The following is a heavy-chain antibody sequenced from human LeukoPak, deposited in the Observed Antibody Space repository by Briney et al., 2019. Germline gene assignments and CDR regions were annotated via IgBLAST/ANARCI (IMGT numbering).Heavy chain of an antibody. CDR1: GFTFSSYA. J-gene: IGHJ4*02. V-gene: IGHV3-23*01. Sequence: GGSLRLSCAASGFTFSSYAMSWVRQAPGKGLEWVSAISGSGGSTYYADSVKGRFTISRDNSKNTLYLQMNSLRAEDTAVYYCAKCPYYDYVWGSYRNTAGDYWGQGTLVTVSS. D-gene: IGHD3-16*02. CDR3: AKCPYYDYVWGSYRNTAGDY. CDR2: ISGSGGST.